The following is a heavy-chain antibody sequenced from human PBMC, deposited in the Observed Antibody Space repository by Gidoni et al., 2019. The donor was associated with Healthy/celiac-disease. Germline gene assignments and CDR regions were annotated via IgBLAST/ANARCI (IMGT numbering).Heavy chain of an antibody. D-gene: IGHD6-19*01. CDR2: IWYDGSNK. CDR3: AREYPGWAIFDY. CDR1: GFTFSRYG. J-gene: IGHJ4*02. Sequence: QVQLVESGGGVVQPGRSLRLSCAASGFTFSRYGMHWVRQAPGKGLEWVAVIWYDGSNKYYADSVKGRFTISRDNSKNTLYLQMNSLRAEDTAVYYCAREYPGWAIFDYWGQGTLVTVSS. V-gene: IGHV3-33*01.